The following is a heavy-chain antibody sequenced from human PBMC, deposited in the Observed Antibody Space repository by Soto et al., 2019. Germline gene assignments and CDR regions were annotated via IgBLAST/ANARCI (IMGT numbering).Heavy chain of an antibody. J-gene: IGHJ6*02. V-gene: IGHV3-23*01. Sequence: EVQLLESGGGLVQPGGSLRLSCAASGFTFSNFAMSWVRQAPGKGLEWVSGIIGSGGTTYYADSVKGRFTISRDKSKATLYLQMNSLRAEDTAIYYCARDGGYSFGPGNYYGMDVWGPGTTVTVSS. CDR1: GFTFSNFA. D-gene: IGHD5-18*01. CDR3: ARDGGYSFGPGNYYGMDV. CDR2: IIGSGGTT.